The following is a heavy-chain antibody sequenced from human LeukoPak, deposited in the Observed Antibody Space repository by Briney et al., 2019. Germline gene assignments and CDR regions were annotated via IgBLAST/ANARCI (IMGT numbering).Heavy chain of an antibody. J-gene: IGHJ6*02. D-gene: IGHD2-2*01. Sequence: SVKVSCKASGGTLSNYGISWVRQAPGQGIEWMGRIIPLLDITTYAERFQGRVTITADKSTSTAYMEVSSLRSEDTAVYYCATDGPAAMGADYLYGLDVWGQGTTVTVSS. CDR1: GGTLSNYG. CDR2: IIPLLDIT. CDR3: ATDGPAAMGADYLYGLDV. V-gene: IGHV1-69*04.